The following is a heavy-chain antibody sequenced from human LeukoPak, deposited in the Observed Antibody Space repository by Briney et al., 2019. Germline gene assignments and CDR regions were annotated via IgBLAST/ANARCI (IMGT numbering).Heavy chain of an antibody. J-gene: IGHJ4*02. CDR1: GFTFSSYG. CDR2: ISYDGSNK. CDR3: AKGGGNSGVFFDY. V-gene: IGHV3-30*18. Sequence: PGGSLRLSCAASGFTFSSYGMHWVRQAPGKGLEWVAVISYDGSNKYYADSVKGRFTISRDNSENTLYLQMNSLRAEDTAVYYCAKGGGNSGVFFDYWGQGTLVTVSS. D-gene: IGHD4-23*01.